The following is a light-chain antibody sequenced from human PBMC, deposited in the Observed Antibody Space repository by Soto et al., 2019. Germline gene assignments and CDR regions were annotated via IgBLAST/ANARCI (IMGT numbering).Light chain of an antibody. Sequence: QSVLTQPPSVSGSPGQSITISCTGINSDVGGDNYVSWYQQHPGKAPKLMIYDISNRPSGVSNRFSASKSGNTASLTISGLQAEDEADYYCSSYTTSDARVVFGGGTKVTVL. CDR2: DIS. CDR3: SSYTTSDARVV. V-gene: IGLV2-14*01. J-gene: IGLJ2*01. CDR1: NSDVGGDNY.